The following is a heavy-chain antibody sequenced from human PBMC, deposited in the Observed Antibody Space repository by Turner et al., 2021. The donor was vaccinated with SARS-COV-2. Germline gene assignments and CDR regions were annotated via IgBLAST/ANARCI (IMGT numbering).Heavy chain of an antibody. CDR3: ARDLGGLRFDY. D-gene: IGHD2-15*01. CDR1: GFTVSSTY. Sequence: EVQLVESGGSLIQPGGSLRLSCAASGFTVSSTYMSWVRQAPGKGLEWVSVIYSGGSTFYADSLKGRFTISRDNSKNTLYLQMNSLRAEDTAFYYCARDLGGLRFDYWGQGTLVTVSS. CDR2: IYSGGST. J-gene: IGHJ4*02. V-gene: IGHV3-53*01.